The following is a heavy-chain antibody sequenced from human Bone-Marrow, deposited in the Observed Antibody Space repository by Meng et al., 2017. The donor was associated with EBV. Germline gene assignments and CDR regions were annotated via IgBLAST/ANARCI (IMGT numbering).Heavy chain of an antibody. CDR3: ARGGNRELHFDY. CDR1: GGTFSSYA. CDR2: IIPIFGTA. D-gene: IGHD1-14*01. J-gene: IGHJ4*02. V-gene: IGHV1-69*01. Sequence: QGALVRSGVEVKKPGSSVKVACKASGGTFSSYAISWVRQAPGQGLEWMGGIIPIFGTANYAQKFQGRVTITADESTSTAYMELSSLRSEDTAVYYCARGGNRELHFDYWGQGTLVTVSS.